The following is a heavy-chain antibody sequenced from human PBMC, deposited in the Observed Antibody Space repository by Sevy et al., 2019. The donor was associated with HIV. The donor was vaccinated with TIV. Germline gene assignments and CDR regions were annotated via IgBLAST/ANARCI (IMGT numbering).Heavy chain of an antibody. D-gene: IGHD2-8*01. CDR1: GFTLNKYC. CDR3: AREGCTKPHDY. Sequence: GGSLRLSCAASGFTLNKYCMSWVRQPPGKGLEWVATLSFGCGEINYADSVKGRFTISRDNSKNSFYLQMNNLRAEDTALYYCAREGCTKPHDYWGQGSLVTVSS. V-gene: IGHV3-23*01. CDR2: LSFGCGEI. J-gene: IGHJ4*02.